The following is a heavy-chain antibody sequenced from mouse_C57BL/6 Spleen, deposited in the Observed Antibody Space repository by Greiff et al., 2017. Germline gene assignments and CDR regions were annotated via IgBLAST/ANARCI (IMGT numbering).Heavy chain of an antibody. CDR2: ISDGGSYT. CDR3: ARGDYYFDY. V-gene: IGHV5-4*03. J-gene: IGHJ2*01. Sequence: EVMLVESGGGLVKPGGSLKLSCAASGFTFSSYAMSWVRQTPEKRLEWVATISDGGSYTYYPDNVKGRFTISRDNAKNNLYLQMSHLKSEDTAMYYGARGDYYFDYWGQGTTLTVSS. CDR1: GFTFSSYA.